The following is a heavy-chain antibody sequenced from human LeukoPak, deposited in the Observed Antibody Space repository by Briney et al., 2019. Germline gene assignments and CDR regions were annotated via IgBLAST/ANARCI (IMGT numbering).Heavy chain of an antibody. D-gene: IGHD6-19*01. J-gene: IGHJ4*02. CDR2: ISGSGGST. Sequence: GGSLRLSCAASGFSFSAYAMSWVRQAPGKGLEWVSAISGSGGSTYYADSVKGRFTISRDNSKNTLYLQMNSLRAEDTAVYYCAKTGYSSGKGDYWGQGTLVTVSS. V-gene: IGHV3-23*01. CDR3: AKTGYSSGKGDY. CDR1: GFSFSAYA.